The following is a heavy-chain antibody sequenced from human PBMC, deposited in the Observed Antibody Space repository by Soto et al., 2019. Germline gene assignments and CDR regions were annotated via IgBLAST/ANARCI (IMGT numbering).Heavy chain of an antibody. Sequence: QVQLVQSGAEVKKPGSSVKVSCKASGGTFSTYTIFWVRQAPGQGLEWMGRIISILGIPNYAQKFQGRVTITAYKSTSTAYMELSSLRSEDTAVYYCAREFCSGGSCYDYWGQGTLVTVSS. CDR2: IISILGIP. CDR3: AREFCSGGSCYDY. V-gene: IGHV1-69*08. CDR1: GGTFSTYT. D-gene: IGHD2-15*01. J-gene: IGHJ4*02.